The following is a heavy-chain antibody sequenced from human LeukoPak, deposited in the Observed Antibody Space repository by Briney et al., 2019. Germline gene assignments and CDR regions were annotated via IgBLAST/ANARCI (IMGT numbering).Heavy chain of an antibody. CDR3: ASITIFGVVPGGFDP. Sequence: PGGSLRLSCAASGFTFSSYWMSWVRQAPGKGLEWVANIKQDGSEKYYVDSVKGRFTISRDNAKNSLYLQMNSLRAEDTAVYYCASITIFGVVPGGFDPWGQGTLVTVCS. D-gene: IGHD3-3*01. V-gene: IGHV3-7*01. CDR1: GFTFSSYW. CDR2: IKQDGSEK. J-gene: IGHJ5*02.